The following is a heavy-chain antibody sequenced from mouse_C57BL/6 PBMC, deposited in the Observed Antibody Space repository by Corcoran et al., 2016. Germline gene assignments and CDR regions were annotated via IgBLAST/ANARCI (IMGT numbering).Heavy chain of an antibody. V-gene: IGHV14-1*01. Sequence: EVQLQQSGAELVRPGASVKLSCTASGFIIKDYYMHWVKQRPEQGLERIGRIDPEDGDTEYAPKFQGKATMTADTSSNTAYLQLSSLTSEDTAVYYCTTSGSSSGVAYWGQGTLVTVSS. CDR1: GFIIKDYY. J-gene: IGHJ3*01. D-gene: IGHD1-1*01. CDR3: TTSGSSSGVAY. CDR2: IDPEDGDT.